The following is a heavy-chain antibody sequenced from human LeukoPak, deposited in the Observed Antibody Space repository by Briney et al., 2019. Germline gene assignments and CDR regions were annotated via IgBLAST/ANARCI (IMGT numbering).Heavy chain of an antibody. CDR2: IYYSGST. CDR3: ARSSPHYDFWSGYYNYYGMDV. J-gene: IGHJ6*02. D-gene: IGHD3-3*01. Sequence: PSETLSLTCSVSGGSVSSDYWSWIRQPPGKGLEWIGYIYYSGSTNYNPSLKSRVTISVDTSKNQFSLKLSSVTAADTAVYYCARSSPHYDFWSGYYNYYGMDVWGQGTTVTVSS. V-gene: IGHV4-59*02. CDR1: GGSVSSDY.